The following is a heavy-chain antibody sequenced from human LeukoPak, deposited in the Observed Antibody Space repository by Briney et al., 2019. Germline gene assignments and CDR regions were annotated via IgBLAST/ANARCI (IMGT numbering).Heavy chain of an antibody. J-gene: IGHJ4*02. CDR3: ARLRPRTNYDFSSGYNAFDY. CDR2: VYSGAY. CDR1: GASITNYF. D-gene: IGHD3-3*01. Sequence: SETLSLTCTVSGASITNYFWGWIRQPPGKGLQWIGYVYSGAYYYNPSLVSRLTVSVDTAKNQFSLGLRSVTAADTAVYYCARLRPRTNYDFSSGYNAFDYWGQGTLVTVSS. V-gene: IGHV4-4*09.